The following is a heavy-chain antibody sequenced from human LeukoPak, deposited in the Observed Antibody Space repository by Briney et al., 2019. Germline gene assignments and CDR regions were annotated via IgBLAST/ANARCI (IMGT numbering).Heavy chain of an antibody. Sequence: LGESLKISCKGSGFSFTSYWIGWVRQMPGKGLEWMGIIYPGDSDTRYSPSFQGQVTISADKSISTAYLQWSSLKASDTAMYYCARFPLSGSYYFDYWGQGTLVTVSS. V-gene: IGHV5-51*01. D-gene: IGHD1-26*01. CDR3: ARFPLSGSYYFDY. J-gene: IGHJ4*02. CDR2: IYPGDSDT. CDR1: GFSFTSYW.